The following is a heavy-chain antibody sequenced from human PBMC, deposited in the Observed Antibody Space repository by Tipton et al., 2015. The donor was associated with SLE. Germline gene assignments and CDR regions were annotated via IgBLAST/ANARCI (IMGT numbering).Heavy chain of an antibody. Sequence: SLRLSCAASGFTFSSYWMHWVRQAPGKGLVWVSRINSDGSSTRYVDSEKGRFTISRDNAKNTLYLQMNSLTAEDTAVYYCTREYPGYYYYLDVWGKGTTVTVSS. D-gene: IGHD2-2*01. CDR1: GFTFSSYW. CDR3: TREYPGYYYYLDV. CDR2: INSDGSST. V-gene: IGHV3-74*01. J-gene: IGHJ6*03.